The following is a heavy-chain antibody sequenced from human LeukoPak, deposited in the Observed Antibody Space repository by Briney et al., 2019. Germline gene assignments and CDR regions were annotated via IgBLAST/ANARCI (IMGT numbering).Heavy chain of an antibody. J-gene: IGHJ4*02. CDR2: INHSGST. V-gene: IGHV4-34*01. Sequence: SETLSLTCAVYGGSFSRYYWSWIRQPPGEGLEWIGEINHSGSTNYNPSLKSRVTISVDTSKNQFSLKLSSVTAADTAVYYCARDLGYCSSTSCWILDYWGQGTLVTVSS. CDR3: ARDLGYCSSTSCWILDY. CDR1: GGSFSRYY. D-gene: IGHD2-2*01.